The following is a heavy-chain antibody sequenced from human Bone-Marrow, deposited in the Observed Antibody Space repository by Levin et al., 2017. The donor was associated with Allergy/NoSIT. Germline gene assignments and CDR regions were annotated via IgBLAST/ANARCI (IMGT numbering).Heavy chain of an antibody. CDR2: ISYDGSNK. V-gene: IGHV3-30*18. CDR3: AKRAAAEPFDI. D-gene: IGHD6-13*01. Sequence: GGSLRLSCAASGFTFSTYAKHWVRQAPGKGLEWVALISYDGSNKYYADSVKGRFTISRDNSKNTLYLQMNSLRLEDTAVYYCAKRAAAEPFDIWGQGTMVTVSS. J-gene: IGHJ3*02. CDR1: GFTFSTYA.